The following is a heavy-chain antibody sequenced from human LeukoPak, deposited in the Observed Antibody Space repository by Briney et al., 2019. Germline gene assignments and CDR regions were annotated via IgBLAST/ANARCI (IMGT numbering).Heavy chain of an antibody. CDR2: ISSSSSYI. D-gene: IGHD3-22*01. V-gene: IGHV3-21*01. J-gene: IGHJ4*02. CDR3: ARDRAPGTRIVVIDY. Sequence: GGSLRLSCAASGFTFSSYSMNWVRQAPGKGLEWVSSISSSSSYIYYADSVKGRFTISRDNAKNSLYLQMNSLRAEDTAVYYCARDRAPGTRIVVIDYWGQGTLVTVSS. CDR1: GFTFSSYS.